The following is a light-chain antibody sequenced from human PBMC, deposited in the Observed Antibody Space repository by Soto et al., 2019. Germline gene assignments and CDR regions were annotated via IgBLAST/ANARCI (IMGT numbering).Light chain of an antibody. CDR3: QQYNNWPWT. J-gene: IGKJ1*01. CDR1: QSVSSN. Sequence: EIVMTQSPGTLSVSPGERATLSCRATQSVSSNSAWYQQKPGQAPRLLIYGASTRATGIPARFSGSGSGTEFTLTISSLQSEDFAVYYCQQYNNWPWTFGQGTKV. CDR2: GAS. V-gene: IGKV3-15*01.